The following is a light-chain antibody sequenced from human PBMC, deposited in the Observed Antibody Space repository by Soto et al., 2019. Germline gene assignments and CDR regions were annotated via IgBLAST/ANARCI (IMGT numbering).Light chain of an antibody. CDR2: TNT. V-gene: IGLV1-40*01. CDR1: SSNFGAGYD. Sequence: QSVLTQPPSVSGAPGQRVTISCTGGSSNFGAGYDVHWYQQLPGTAPKLLIYTNTNRPSGVPDRFSGSKSGTSATLGITGFQTGDEADYYCGSWDSSMSAYVFGTGTKVTV. J-gene: IGLJ1*01. CDR3: GSWDSSMSAYV.